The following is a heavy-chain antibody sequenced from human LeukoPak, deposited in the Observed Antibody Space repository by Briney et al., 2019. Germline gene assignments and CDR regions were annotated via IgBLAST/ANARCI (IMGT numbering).Heavy chain of an antibody. J-gene: IGHJ4*02. Sequence: GGSLRLPCAASGFTFSDYYMSWIRQAPGKGLEWVSYISSSGSTVYYADSVKGRFTISRDNAKNSLYLQMNSLRAEDTAVYYCARDRRELLPFDYWGQGTLVTVSS. V-gene: IGHV3-11*04. CDR1: GFTFSDYY. CDR2: ISSSGSTV. D-gene: IGHD1-26*01. CDR3: ARDRRELLPFDY.